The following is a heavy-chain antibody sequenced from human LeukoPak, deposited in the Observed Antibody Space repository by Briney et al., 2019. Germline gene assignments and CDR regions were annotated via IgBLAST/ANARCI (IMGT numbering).Heavy chain of an antibody. CDR3: AREDDYYDSSGYPDIDY. D-gene: IGHD3-22*01. CDR2: ISSSSSYI. Sequence: PGGSLRLSCAASGFTFSSYAMNWVRQAPGKGLEWVSSISSSSSYIYYADSVKGRFTISRDNAKNSLYLQMNSLRAEDTAVYYCAREDDYYDSSGYPDIDYWGQGTLVTVSS. V-gene: IGHV3-21*01. J-gene: IGHJ4*02. CDR1: GFTFSSYA.